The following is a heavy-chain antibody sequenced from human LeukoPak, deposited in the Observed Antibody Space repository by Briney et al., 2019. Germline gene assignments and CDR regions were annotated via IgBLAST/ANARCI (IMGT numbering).Heavy chain of an antibody. V-gene: IGHV3-21*01. CDR2: ISSSSSYI. J-gene: IGHJ2*01. Sequence: PGGSLRLSCAASGFTFSSYAMSWVRQAPGKGLEWVSSISSSSSYIYYADSVKGRFTISRDNAKNSLYLQMNSLRAEDTAVYYCARPSRPGYYDSSGYYGYFDLWGRGTLVTVSS. CDR1: GFTFSSYA. D-gene: IGHD3-22*01. CDR3: ARPSRPGYYDSSGYYGYFDL.